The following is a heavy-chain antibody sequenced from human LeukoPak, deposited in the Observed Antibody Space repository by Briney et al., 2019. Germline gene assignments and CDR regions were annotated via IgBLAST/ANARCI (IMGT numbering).Heavy chain of an antibody. CDR1: GFTFSSYG. D-gene: IGHD3-22*01. CDR3: ARDLGDYYDSSGYLS. V-gene: IGHV3-33*01. Sequence: GGSLRLSCAASGFTFSSYGMHWVRQAPGKGLEWVAVIWYDGSNKYYADSVKGRFTISRDNSKNTLYLQMNSLRAEDTAVYYCARDLGDYYDSSGYLSWGQGTLVTVSS. J-gene: IGHJ5*02. CDR2: IWYDGSNK.